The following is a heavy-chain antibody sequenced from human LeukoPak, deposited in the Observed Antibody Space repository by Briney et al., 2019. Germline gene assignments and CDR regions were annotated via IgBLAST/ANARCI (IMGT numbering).Heavy chain of an antibody. Sequence: NPSETLSLTCTVSSGSISTSNYYWGWVRQPPGKALEWIGNIFYSGSTYYSPSLKSRVAISLDTSKNQFSLRLSSVTTADTAVYYCARSSANYFGPWGQGTLVSVSS. CDR3: ARSSANYFGP. V-gene: IGHV4-39*07. D-gene: IGHD1-26*01. CDR2: IFYSGST. J-gene: IGHJ5*02. CDR1: SGSISTSNYY.